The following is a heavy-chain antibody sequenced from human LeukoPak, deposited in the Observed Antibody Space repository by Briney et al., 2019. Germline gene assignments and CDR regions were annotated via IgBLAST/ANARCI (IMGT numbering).Heavy chain of an antibody. CDR2: ISSSSYI. J-gene: IGHJ6*03. D-gene: IGHD3-3*01. Sequence: GGSLRLSCAASGFTFSGYSMNWVRQAPGKGLEWVSSISSSSYIYYADSVEGRFTISRDNAKNSLYLQMNSLRAEDTAVYYCARDYDFWSGYPQENYMDVWGKGTTVTVSS. V-gene: IGHV3-21*01. CDR3: ARDYDFWSGYPQENYMDV. CDR1: GFTFSGYS.